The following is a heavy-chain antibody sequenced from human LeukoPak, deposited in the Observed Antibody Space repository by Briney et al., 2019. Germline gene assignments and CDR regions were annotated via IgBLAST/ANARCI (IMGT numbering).Heavy chain of an antibody. CDR3: VRDPIAVAGTYYFDY. CDR1: GFTFDDYG. D-gene: IGHD6-19*01. V-gene: IGHV3-20*04. J-gene: IGHJ4*02. CDR2: INWNGGST. Sequence: GGSLRLSCAASGFTFDDYGMSWVRQAPGKGLEWVSGINWNGGSTGYADSVKGRFTISRDNAKNSLYLQMNSLRAEDTALYYCVRDPIAVAGTYYFDYWGQGTLVTVSS.